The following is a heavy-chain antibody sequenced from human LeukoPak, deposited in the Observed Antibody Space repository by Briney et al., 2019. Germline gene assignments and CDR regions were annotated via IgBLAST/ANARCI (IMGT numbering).Heavy chain of an antibody. D-gene: IGHD3-22*01. CDR1: RYTFTGYY. CDR2: INPNSGGT. J-gene: IGHJ1*01. V-gene: IGHV1-2*02. Sequence: ASVKVSCKASRYTFTGYYMHWVRQAPGQGLEWMGWINPNSGGTNYAQKFQGRVTMTRDTSISTAYMELSRLRSDDTAVYYCAKGYYYDSSGYYKRPGYFQHWGQGTLVTVSS. CDR3: AKGYYYDSSGYYKRPGYFQH.